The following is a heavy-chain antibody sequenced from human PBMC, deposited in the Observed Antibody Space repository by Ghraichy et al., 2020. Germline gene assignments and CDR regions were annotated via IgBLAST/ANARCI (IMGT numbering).Heavy chain of an antibody. CDR3: ARESGALNYDFWSGYPRPHYYYGMDV. J-gene: IGHJ6*02. Sequence: SETLSLTCTVSGGSISSYYWSWIRQPPGKGLEWIGYIYYSGSTNYNPSLKSRVTISVDTSKNQFSLKLSSVTAADTAVYYCARESGALNYDFWSGYPRPHYYYGMDVWGQGTTVTVSS. CDR2: IYYSGST. D-gene: IGHD3-3*01. V-gene: IGHV4-59*01. CDR1: GGSISSYY.